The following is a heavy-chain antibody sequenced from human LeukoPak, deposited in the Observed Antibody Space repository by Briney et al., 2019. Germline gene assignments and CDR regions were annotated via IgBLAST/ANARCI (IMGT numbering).Heavy chain of an antibody. J-gene: IGHJ5*02. V-gene: IGHV4-61*02. D-gene: IGHD3-22*01. CDR1: GGSISSGSYY. CDR3: ARGPSRYYDSSGYYNWFDP. Sequence: PSQTLSLTCTVYGGSISSGSYYWSWIRQPAGKRLEWIGRIYTSGSTNYDPSPNSRVTISVATSKNQFSLTLSSVTAADTAVYYCARGPSRYYDSSGYYNWFDPWGQGTLVTVSS. CDR2: IYTSGST.